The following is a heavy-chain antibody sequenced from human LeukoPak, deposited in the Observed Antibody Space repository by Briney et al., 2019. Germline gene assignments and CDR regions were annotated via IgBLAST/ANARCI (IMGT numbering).Heavy chain of an antibody. Sequence: WETLCLTCIVSGESFSSCKEGGYFWVWIRRPPGKGLEWIGGVYYSGSTYYNPSLRSRVTISADTSKNHLSLKLNSVTAADTAVYYCARPGSSGWYFDNWGQGTLVTVSS. CDR2: VYYSGST. CDR1: GESFSSCKEGGYF. D-gene: IGHD6-19*01. CDR3: ARPGSSGWYFDN. J-gene: IGHJ4*02. V-gene: IGHV4-39*02.